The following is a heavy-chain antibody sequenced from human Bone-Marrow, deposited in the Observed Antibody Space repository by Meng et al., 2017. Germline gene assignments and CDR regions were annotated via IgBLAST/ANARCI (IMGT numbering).Heavy chain of an antibody. D-gene: IGHD1-26*01. V-gene: IGHV1-46*01. CDR2: INPSGGST. CDR1: GYTFTSYY. J-gene: IGHJ4*02. Sequence: ASVKVSCKASGYTFTSYYMHWARQAPGQGLVWMGIINPSGGSTSYEQKFQGRVTMTRDTSTSTVYMELSSLRSEDTAVYYCAGDGPSVSGSYYSLDYWGQGTLVTVSS. CDR3: AGDGPSVSGSYYSLDY.